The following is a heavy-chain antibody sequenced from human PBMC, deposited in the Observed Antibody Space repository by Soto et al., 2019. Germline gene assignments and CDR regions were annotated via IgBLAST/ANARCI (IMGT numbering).Heavy chain of an antibody. J-gene: IGHJ4*02. D-gene: IGHD2-15*01. CDR3: VKGDRGGVVMGPFDF. V-gene: IGHV3-23*01. CDR2: ISGSGGST. Sequence: EVQLLESGGGLVQPGGSLRLSCAASGFTFSSYAMSWVRQAPGKGLEWVSEISGSGGSTYHADSVKGRFTISRDNSKKRLYLQMNSLRAEDTAEYYWVKGDRGGVVMGPFDFWGQGTPVIVSS. CDR1: GFTFSSYA.